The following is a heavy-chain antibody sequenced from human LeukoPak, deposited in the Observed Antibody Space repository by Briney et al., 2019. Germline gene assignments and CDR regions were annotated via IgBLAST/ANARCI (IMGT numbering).Heavy chain of an antibody. CDR3: AREWGTFEY. Sequence: SETLSLTCSVSGGSISSYYWSWIRQPPGKGLEWIGNIYYSGSTNYNPSLKSRVTISVDTSKNQSSLKLSSVTAADTAVYYCAREWGTFEYWGQGTLVTVSS. V-gene: IGHV4-59*01. D-gene: IGHD1-1*01. J-gene: IGHJ4*02. CDR1: GGSISSYY. CDR2: IYYSGST.